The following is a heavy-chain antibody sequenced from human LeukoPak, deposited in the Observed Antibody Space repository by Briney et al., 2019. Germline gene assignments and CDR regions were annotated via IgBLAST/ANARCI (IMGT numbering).Heavy chain of an antibody. V-gene: IGHV4-59*01. J-gene: IGHJ4*02. Sequence: SETLSLTCIVSGGSITNYYWNWIRQPPGKGLEWIGYIYYSGSTNYNPSLKSRVTISVDTSKNQFSLKLSSVTAADTAVYYCARGQYDFWSGYHFDYWGQGTLVTVSS. CDR3: ARGQYDFWSGYHFDY. CDR2: IYYSGST. CDR1: GGSITNYY. D-gene: IGHD3-3*01.